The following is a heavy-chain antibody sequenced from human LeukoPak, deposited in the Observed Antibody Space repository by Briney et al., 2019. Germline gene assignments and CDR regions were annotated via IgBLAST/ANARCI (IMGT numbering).Heavy chain of an antibody. CDR3: ARFGISGWYWSY. V-gene: IGHV4-61*02. Sequence: PSETLSLTCTVSNGSISSDTYFWSWIRQPAGKGLEWIGRMSSSGISTYSPSLKSRVTISVDTSRNQFSLKLSSVTAADTAVYYCARFGISGWYWSYWGQGTLVTVSS. CDR1: NGSISSDTYF. D-gene: IGHD6-19*01. CDR2: MSSSGIS. J-gene: IGHJ4*02.